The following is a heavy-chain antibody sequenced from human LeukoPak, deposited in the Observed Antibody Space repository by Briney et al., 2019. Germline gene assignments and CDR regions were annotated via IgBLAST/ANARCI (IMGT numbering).Heavy chain of an antibody. J-gene: IGHJ4*02. CDR1: GFLFSYYD. D-gene: IGHD6-13*01. CDR3: AKVEVSSWFTFDY. V-gene: IGHV3-23*01. Sequence: GGSLRLSCDASGFLFSYYDVNWVRQAPGKGLEWVSGITGNSGRTHYTDSVKGRFSISRDNSKNRLYLQMNSLRAEGTAIYYCAKVEVSSWFTFDYGGQGTLVTVSS. CDR2: ITGNSGRT.